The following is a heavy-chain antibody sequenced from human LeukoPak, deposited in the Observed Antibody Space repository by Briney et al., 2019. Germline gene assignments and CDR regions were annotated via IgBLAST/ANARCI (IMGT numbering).Heavy chain of an antibody. CDR2: INTYNGNT. J-gene: IGHJ4*02. CDR1: GYTLNKFG. CDR3: ARHTPQHLKRFDY. V-gene: IGHV1-18*01. D-gene: IGHD6-13*01. Sequence: ASVKVSCKASGYTLNKFGMSWVRQAPGQGLEWLGWINTYNGNTKLGEKFQGRVTMTTDTSTSTVYMELTSLRTDDTAVCFCARHTPQHLKRFDYWGQGTLITVSS.